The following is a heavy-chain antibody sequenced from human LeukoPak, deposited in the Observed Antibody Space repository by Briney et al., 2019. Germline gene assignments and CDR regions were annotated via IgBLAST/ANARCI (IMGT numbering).Heavy chain of an antibody. CDR2: ISYDGSNK. CDR3: AKGSSAWNEVFHFDY. CDR1: GFTFSSYG. Sequence: GRSLRLSCAASGFTFSSYGMHWVRQAPGKGLEWVAVISYDGSNKYYADSVKGRFTISRDNAKNSLYLQMNSLRAEDMALYYCAKGSSAWNEVFHFDYWGQGTLVTVSS. D-gene: IGHD6-19*01. V-gene: IGHV3-30*18. J-gene: IGHJ4*02.